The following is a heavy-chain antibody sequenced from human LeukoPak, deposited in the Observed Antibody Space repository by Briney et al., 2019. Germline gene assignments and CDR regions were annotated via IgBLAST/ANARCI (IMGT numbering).Heavy chain of an antibody. V-gene: IGHV3-30*02. Sequence: PGGSLRLSCTAYGFTVSSYGMHWVRQAPGKGVEWVAFIPYDESNKLYIDSVRGRFTISRDNSKSTLSLQTNSLRAEDTAVYYCAKGYDYGGNYFDYWGQGTLVTVSS. CDR1: GFTVSSYG. CDR2: IPYDESNK. CDR3: AKGYDYGGNYFDY. D-gene: IGHD4-23*01. J-gene: IGHJ4*02.